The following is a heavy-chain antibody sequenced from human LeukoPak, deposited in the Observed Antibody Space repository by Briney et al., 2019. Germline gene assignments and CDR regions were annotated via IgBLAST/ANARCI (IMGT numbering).Heavy chain of an antibody. V-gene: IGHV3-23*01. D-gene: IGHD3-10*01. CDR1: GFTFSSYA. J-gene: IGHJ4*02. Sequence: GGYLRLSCAASGFTFSSYAMSWVRQAPGKGLEWVSAVSGSGGSTYYADSVKGRFTISRDKSKTTMYLQMNSLRAEDTAVYYCAKSPSGYMVRGVHVDYWGQGTLVTVSS. CDR2: VSGSGGST. CDR3: AKSPSGYMVRGVHVDY.